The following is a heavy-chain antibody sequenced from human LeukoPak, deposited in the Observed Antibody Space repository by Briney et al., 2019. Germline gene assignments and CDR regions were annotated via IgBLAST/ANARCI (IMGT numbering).Heavy chain of an antibody. J-gene: IGHJ6*04. Sequence: PGGSLRLSCAASGFTFSSYWMSWVRQAPGKRLEWVANIKQDGSEKYYVDSVKGRFTISRDNAKNSLYLQMNSLRAEDTAVYYCARASSTSWYYYYYYGMDVWGKGTTVTVSS. V-gene: IGHV3-7*03. CDR1: GFTFSSYW. D-gene: IGHD2-2*01. CDR2: IKQDGSEK. CDR3: ARASSTSWYYYYYYGMDV.